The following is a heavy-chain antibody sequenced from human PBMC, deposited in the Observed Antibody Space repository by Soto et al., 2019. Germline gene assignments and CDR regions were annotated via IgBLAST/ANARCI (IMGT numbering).Heavy chain of an antibody. CDR1: GYRFTDYV. J-gene: IGHJ4*02. Sequence: QVQLVQSGTEVKKPGASVKVSCKASGYRFTDYVIHWVRQAPGQRLEWMGWIGAGDGKTYYSQKFQGRVSITRDTSASTAYMELSSLISEDTALYYCVRDYASDSGVHLDFLGQGALVTVSS. V-gene: IGHV1-3*01. D-gene: IGHD3-22*01. CDR2: IGAGDGKT. CDR3: VRDYASDSGVHLDF.